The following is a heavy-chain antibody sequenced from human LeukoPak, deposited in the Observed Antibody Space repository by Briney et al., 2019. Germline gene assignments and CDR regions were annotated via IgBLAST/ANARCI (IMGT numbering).Heavy chain of an antibody. Sequence: GGSLRLSCAASGFTFSSYSMNWVRQAPGKGLEWVSSISSSSSYIYYADSVKGRFTISRDDAKNSLYLQMNSLRAEDTAVYYCARSDCSGGSCYDYWGQGTLVTVSS. CDR1: GFTFSSYS. CDR3: ARSDCSGGSCYDY. V-gene: IGHV3-21*01. CDR2: ISSSSSYI. D-gene: IGHD2-15*01. J-gene: IGHJ4*02.